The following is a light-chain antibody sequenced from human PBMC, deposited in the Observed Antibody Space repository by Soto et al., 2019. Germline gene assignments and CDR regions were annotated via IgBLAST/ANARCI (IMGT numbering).Light chain of an antibody. J-gene: IGKJ5*01. Sequence: SQITQSPSSLSASIGDRVTITCRASQGIGVRLAWFQQKPGKAPQYLIQSASILQSGVPSRFSGRGSGTDFTLTISSLQPEDFATYYCLQDYDYPRTFGQGTRLEIK. CDR1: QGIGVR. CDR3: LQDYDYPRT. CDR2: SAS. V-gene: IGKV1-12*01.